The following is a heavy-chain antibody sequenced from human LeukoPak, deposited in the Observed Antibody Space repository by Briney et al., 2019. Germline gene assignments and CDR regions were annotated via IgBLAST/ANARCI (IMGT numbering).Heavy chain of an antibody. D-gene: IGHD2-15*01. CDR3: AKELGGHIDY. CDR2: ISWNSGSI. V-gene: IGHV3-9*01. Sequence: PGGSLGLSCAASGFTFDDYAMHWVRQAPGKGLEWVSGISWNSGSIGYADSVKGRFTISRDNAKNSLYLQMNSLRAEDTALYYCAKELGGHIDYWGQGTLVTVSS. J-gene: IGHJ4*02. CDR1: GFTFDDYA.